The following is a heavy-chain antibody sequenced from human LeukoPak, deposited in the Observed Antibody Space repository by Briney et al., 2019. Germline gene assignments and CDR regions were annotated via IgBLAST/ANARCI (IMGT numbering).Heavy chain of an antibody. J-gene: IGHJ4*02. Sequence: SETLSLTCTVSGGSISSHYWSWIRQPPGKGLEWIGYIYYSGSTNYNPSLKSRVTISVDTSKNQFSLKLSSVTAADTAVYYCARRRGRQYYDSSGYYSRGPYYFDYWGQGTLVTVSS. CDR3: ARRRGRQYYDSSGYYSRGPYYFDY. CDR2: IYYSGST. D-gene: IGHD3-22*01. CDR1: GGSISSHY. V-gene: IGHV4-59*11.